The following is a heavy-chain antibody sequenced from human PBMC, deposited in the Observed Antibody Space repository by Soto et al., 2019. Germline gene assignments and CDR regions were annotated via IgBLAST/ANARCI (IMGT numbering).Heavy chain of an antibody. J-gene: IGHJ4*02. D-gene: IGHD3-3*01. CDR1: GFTFSGYA. CDR3: ESLHYDFRRGYYSYFEH. Sequence: GGSLRLSCAASGFTFSGYAMSWVRQSPGKGLEWVSAISGSGGSKYYADSVKGRFTISRDNAKNSLYLQMSSLRDEDTAVYYCESLHYDFRRGYYSYFEHWGQGTLVTVSS. CDR2: ISGSGGSK. V-gene: IGHV3-23*01.